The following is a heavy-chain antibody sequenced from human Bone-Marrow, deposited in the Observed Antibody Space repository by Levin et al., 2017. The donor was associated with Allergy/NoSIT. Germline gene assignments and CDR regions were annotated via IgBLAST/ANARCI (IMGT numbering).Heavy chain of an antibody. V-gene: IGHV3-13*04. CDR3: ARGKLTMIVVVPTTEPLFDY. CDR2: IGTAGDT. Sequence: GASVKVSCAASGFTFSSYDMHWVRQATGKGLEWVSAIGTAGDTYYPGSVKGRFTISRENAKNSLYLQMNSLRAGDTAVYYCARGKLTMIVVVPTTEPLFDYWGQGTLVTVSS. J-gene: IGHJ4*02. CDR1: GFTFSSYD. D-gene: IGHD3-22*01.